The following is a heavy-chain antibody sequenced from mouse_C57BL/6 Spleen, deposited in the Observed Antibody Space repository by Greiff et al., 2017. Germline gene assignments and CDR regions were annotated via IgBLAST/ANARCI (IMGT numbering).Heavy chain of an antibody. CDR3: ARKCYDGYYNYLDY. Sequence: QVQLQQPGAELVMPGASVKLSCKASGYTFTSYWMHWVKQRPGQGLEWIGEIDPSDSYTNYNQKFKGKSTLTVDKSSSTAYMQLSSLTSEDSAVXYCARKCYDGYYNYLDYWGQGTTLTVSS. J-gene: IGHJ2*01. V-gene: IGHV1-69*01. CDR1: GYTFTSYW. CDR2: IDPSDSYT. D-gene: IGHD2-3*01.